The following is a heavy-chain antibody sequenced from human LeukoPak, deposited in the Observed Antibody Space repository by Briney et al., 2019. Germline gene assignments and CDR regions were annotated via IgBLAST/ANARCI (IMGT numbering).Heavy chain of an antibody. CDR3: ARDMITFGGVIVPFDY. CDR1: DYSISSGYY. Sequence: PSETLSLTCAVSDYSISSGYYWGWIRQPPGKGLEWIGTIYHSGSTYYNPSLKSRVTMSVDTSKNQFSLKLSSVTAADTAVYYCARDMITFGGVIVPFDYWGQGTLVTVSS. V-gene: IGHV4-38-2*02. J-gene: IGHJ4*02. D-gene: IGHD3-16*02. CDR2: IYHSGST.